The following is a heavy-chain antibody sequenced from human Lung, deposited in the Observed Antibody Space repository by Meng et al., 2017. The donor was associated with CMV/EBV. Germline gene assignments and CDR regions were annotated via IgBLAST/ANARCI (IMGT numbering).Heavy chain of an antibody. Sequence: SXTXSLXCTVSGGPISGYYWSWVRQPPGSGLEWIAYIYYSGSTTYNPSLKSRVTVSLDLSKNQFSLKLNSVTAADTAVYYCARGGSVGYCRDSACWGYLDYXGQGXLVTVSS. D-gene: IGHD2-15*01. CDR2: IYYSGST. V-gene: IGHV4-59*12. J-gene: IGHJ4*02. CDR1: GGPISGYY. CDR3: ARGGSVGYCRDSACWGYLDY.